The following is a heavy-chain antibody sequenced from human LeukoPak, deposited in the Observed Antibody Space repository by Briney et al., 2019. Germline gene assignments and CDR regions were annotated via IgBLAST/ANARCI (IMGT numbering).Heavy chain of an antibody. CDR1: GFTFTDHA. J-gene: IGHJ4*02. V-gene: IGHV3-9*03. D-gene: IGHD5-18*01. CDR3: AKDWGSGYSYGGLDY. CDR2: ITWNSGNI. Sequence: GRSLRLSCAASGFTFTDHAMHWVRQAPGKGLEWVSGITWNSGNIVYADSVKGRFTISRDNAKNSLYLQMNSLRAEDMALYYCAKDWGSGYSYGGLDYWGQGTLVTVSS.